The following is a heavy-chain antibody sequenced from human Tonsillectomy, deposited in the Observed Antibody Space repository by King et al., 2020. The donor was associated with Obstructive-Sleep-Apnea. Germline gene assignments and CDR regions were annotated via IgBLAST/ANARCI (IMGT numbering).Heavy chain of an antibody. CDR2: ISGSGGST. D-gene: IGHD2-15*01. Sequence: VQLVESGGGLVQPGGSLRLSCAASGFTFSTYAMTWVRQAPGKGLEGVSAISGSGGSTYYADSVKGRFTISRDNSKNTLYLQMNNLRAEDTAVYFCAKPDCSGGSCPIDYWGQGILVTVSS. V-gene: IGHV3-23*04. J-gene: IGHJ4*02. CDR1: GFTFSTYA. CDR3: AKPDCSGGSCPIDY.